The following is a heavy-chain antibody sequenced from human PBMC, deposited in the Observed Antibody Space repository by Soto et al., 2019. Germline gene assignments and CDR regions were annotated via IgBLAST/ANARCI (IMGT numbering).Heavy chain of an antibody. V-gene: IGHV1-69*01. Sequence: QVQLVQSGAEVKKPGSSVKVSCKASGGTFNYYAISWVRQAPGQGLEWMGGIIPIIGTADYAHNVQGRLATIADEATGTTFMELSSLRSEDTALYYCARGGVDVVATSAFDYWGQGTLVTVSS. CDR2: IIPIIGTA. CDR3: ARGGVDVVATSAFDY. J-gene: IGHJ4*02. D-gene: IGHD5-12*01. CDR1: GGTFNYYA.